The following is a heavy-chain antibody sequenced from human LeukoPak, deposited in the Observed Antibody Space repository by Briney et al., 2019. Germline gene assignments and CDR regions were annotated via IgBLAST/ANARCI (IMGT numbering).Heavy chain of an antibody. Sequence: GGSLRLSCAASGFTFSNYWMTWVRQAPGKGLEWVSGISWNSGSIGYADSVKGRFTISRDNAKNSLYLQMNSLRAEDTALYYCARRSGYSGYGPFDYWGQGTLVTVSS. CDR2: ISWNSGSI. D-gene: IGHD5-12*01. CDR1: GFTFSNYW. V-gene: IGHV3-9*01. CDR3: ARRSGYSGYGPFDY. J-gene: IGHJ4*02.